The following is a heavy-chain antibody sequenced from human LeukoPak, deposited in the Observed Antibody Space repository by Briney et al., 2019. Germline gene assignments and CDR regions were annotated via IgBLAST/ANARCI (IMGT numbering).Heavy chain of an antibody. Sequence: GGSLRLSCAASGFTFSNAWMNWVRQAPGKGLEWVGRIKSKTDGGTTDYAAPVKGRFTFSRDDSKNTLYLQMNSLKTEGTAVYYCTTDHGDYGDYGFDYWGQGTLVTVSS. CDR1: GFTFSNAW. J-gene: IGHJ4*02. D-gene: IGHD4-17*01. CDR3: TTDHGDYGDYGFDY. CDR2: IKSKTDGGTT. V-gene: IGHV3-15*07.